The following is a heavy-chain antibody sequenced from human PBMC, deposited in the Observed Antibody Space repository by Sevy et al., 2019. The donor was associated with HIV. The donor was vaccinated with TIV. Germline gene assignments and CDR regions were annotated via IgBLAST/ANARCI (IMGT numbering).Heavy chain of an antibody. CDR1: GFTFSSYS. CDR2: ISSSSSTI. CDR3: ARGLKRGGRYAFDI. Sequence: GGSQRLSCAASGFTFSSYSMNWVRQAPGKGLEWVSYISSSSSTIYYADSVKGRFTISRDNAKNSLYLQMNSLGDEDTAVYYCARGLKRGGRYAFDIWGQGTMVTVSS. V-gene: IGHV3-48*02. J-gene: IGHJ3*02. D-gene: IGHD6-19*01.